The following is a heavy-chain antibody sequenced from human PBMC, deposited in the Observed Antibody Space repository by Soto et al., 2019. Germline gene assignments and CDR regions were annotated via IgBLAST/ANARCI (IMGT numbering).Heavy chain of an antibody. Sequence: PGGSLRLSCAASGFTFSSYAMSCVRQAPGKGLEWVSAINSSGSYTYYADSVKGRFTISRDNAKNSLYLQMNSLRAEDTAVYYCARIITAAGGRRYFDLWGRGTLVTAPQ. D-gene: IGHD6-13*01. J-gene: IGHJ2*01. CDR1: GFTFSSYA. V-gene: IGHV3-21*01. CDR2: INSSGSYT. CDR3: ARIITAAGGRRYFDL.